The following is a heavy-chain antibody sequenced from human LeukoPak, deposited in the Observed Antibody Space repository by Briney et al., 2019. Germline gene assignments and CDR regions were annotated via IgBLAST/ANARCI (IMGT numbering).Heavy chain of an antibody. Sequence: PSETLPLTCTVSGVSMSSSPYYWGWIRQPPGKGLEWIGTIYDSGNTNYNPSLRSRLTISVDTSRNQFSLKLSSVTAADTAVYYCARHDCDSSRCSVNWFDPWGQGTLVTVSS. CDR1: GVSMSSSPYY. D-gene: IGHD2/OR15-2a*01. CDR2: IYDSGNT. CDR3: ARHDCDSSRCSVNWFDP. V-gene: IGHV4-39*01. J-gene: IGHJ5*02.